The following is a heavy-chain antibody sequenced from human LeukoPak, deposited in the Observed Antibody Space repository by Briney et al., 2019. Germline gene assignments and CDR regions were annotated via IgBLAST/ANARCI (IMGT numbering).Heavy chain of an antibody. J-gene: IGHJ4*02. D-gene: IGHD4-17*01. V-gene: IGHV4-39*02. CDR3: ARDYGDYQFDY. CDR1: GGSISSSSYY. Sequence: SETLSLTCTVSGGSISSSSYYWGWIRQPPGKRLEWIGNIYYSGNTYYNPSLKSRVTISADTSKNHFSLNLKSVTAADTAVYYCARDYGDYQFDYWGQGILVTVSS. CDR2: IYYSGNT.